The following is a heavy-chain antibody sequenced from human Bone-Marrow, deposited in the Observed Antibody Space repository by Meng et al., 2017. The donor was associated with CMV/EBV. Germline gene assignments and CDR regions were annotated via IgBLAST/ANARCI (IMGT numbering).Heavy chain of an antibody. V-gene: IGHV4-34*01. CDR2: INHSGST. J-gene: IGHJ3*02. D-gene: IGHD5-12*01. Sequence: GSLRLSCAVYGGSFSGYYWSWIRQPPGKGLEWIGEINHSGSTNYNPSLKSRVTISVDTSKNQFSLKLSSVTAEDTAVYYCARDQFQLSGYDPPDPSAFDIWGQGTMVTVSS. CDR3: ARDQFQLSGYDPPDPSAFDI. CDR1: GGSFSGYY.